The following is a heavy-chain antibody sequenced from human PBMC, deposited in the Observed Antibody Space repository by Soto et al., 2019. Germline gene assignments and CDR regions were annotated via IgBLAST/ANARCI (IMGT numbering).Heavy chain of an antibody. V-gene: IGHV1-69*18. Sequence: QVPLVQSGAEVKKPGSSVKVSCKASGDTFRNYAFTWVRQAPGQGLEWMGTIIPLFSTRYAQKFQGRVTMTADESTSTVYMDLSSLKSDDTAVYYCARDPGIAVVGRGTSFEHWGQGTRVTVSS. J-gene: IGHJ4*02. CDR1: GDTFRNYA. CDR2: IIPLFST. CDR3: ARDPGIAVVGRGTSFEH. D-gene: IGHD6-19*01.